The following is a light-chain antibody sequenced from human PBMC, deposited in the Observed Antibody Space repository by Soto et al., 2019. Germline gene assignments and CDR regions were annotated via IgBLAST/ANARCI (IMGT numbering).Light chain of an antibody. CDR1: NIGIKN. Sequence: SYELTQPLSVSVALGQTARITCGGNNIGIKNVHWYQQKPGQAPVLVIYRDSNRPSGIPERFSGSNSGNTATLTISRAQAGDEADYYCQVWDSNTVVFGGGTKLTVL. CDR2: RDS. J-gene: IGLJ2*01. V-gene: IGLV3-9*01. CDR3: QVWDSNTVV.